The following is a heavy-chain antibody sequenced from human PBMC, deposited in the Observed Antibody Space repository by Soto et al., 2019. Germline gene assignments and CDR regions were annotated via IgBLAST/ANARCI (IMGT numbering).Heavy chain of an antibody. J-gene: IGHJ4*02. CDR3: VRVPDY. CDR1: GASITGGGYY. D-gene: IGHD2-2*01. Sequence: LSLTCTGSGASITGGGYYWSWIRHHPEKGLQWIGYMYHSGSTYYNPSLKSRVTISIDRSKNQFSLKLSSVTAEDTAVYYCVRVPDYWGQGILVTSPQ. V-gene: IGHV4-30-2*01. CDR2: MYHSGST.